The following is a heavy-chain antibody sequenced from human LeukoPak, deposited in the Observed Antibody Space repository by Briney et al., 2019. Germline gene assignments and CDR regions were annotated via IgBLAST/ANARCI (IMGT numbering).Heavy chain of an antibody. J-gene: IGHJ4*02. Sequence: GGSLRLSCAASGFTFSSYAMSWVRQAPGKGLEWVAVISYDGSNKYYADSVKGRFTISRDNSKNTLFLQMNSLRPEDTAVYYCARDYDSSGSWGQGTLVTVSS. CDR1: GFTFSSYA. D-gene: IGHD3-22*01. CDR3: ARDYDSSGS. CDR2: ISYDGSNK. V-gene: IGHV3-30-3*01.